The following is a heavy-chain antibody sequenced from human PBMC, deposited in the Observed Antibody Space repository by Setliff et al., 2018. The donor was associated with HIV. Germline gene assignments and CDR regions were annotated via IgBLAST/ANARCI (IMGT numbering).Heavy chain of an antibody. D-gene: IGHD1-26*01. Sequence: SETLSLTCTVSGDSINTHYWSWIRQPPGKGLEWIGCISHSGNTNFNPSLNSRVTISLDTSKNQFSLRLTSLIAADTAIYYCARSTVGAGASFPWGRGILVTVSS. J-gene: IGHJ5*02. CDR1: GDSINTHY. V-gene: IGHV4-59*11. CDR3: ARSTVGAGASFP. CDR2: ISHSGNT.